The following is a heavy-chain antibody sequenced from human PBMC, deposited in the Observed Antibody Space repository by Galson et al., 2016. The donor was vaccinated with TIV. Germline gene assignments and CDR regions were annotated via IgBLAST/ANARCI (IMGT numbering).Heavy chain of an antibody. V-gene: IGHV3-23*01. CDR3: AKNREWEYYYDSSGYLACFVL. J-gene: IGHJ4*02. D-gene: IGHD3-22*01. Sequence: SLRLSCAVSGFTFRSYAMSWVRRAPGNGLEWVSGISSSGANTYYADSVQGRFTISRDNSKNTLYLQMDSLRAEDTAEYYCAKNREWEYYYDSSGYLACFVLWGQGTLVTVSS. CDR1: GFTFRSYA. CDR2: ISSSGANT.